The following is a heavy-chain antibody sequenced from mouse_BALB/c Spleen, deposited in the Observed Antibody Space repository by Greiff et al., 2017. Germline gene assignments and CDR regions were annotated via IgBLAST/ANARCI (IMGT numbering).Heavy chain of an antibody. D-gene: IGHD1-1*01. CDR1: GFTFSSYA. CDR2: ISSGGSYT. V-gene: IGHV5-9-4*01. J-gene: IGHJ3*01. CDR3: ARAGSSYGFAY. Sequence: EVKLVESGGGLVKPGGSLKLSCAASGFTFSSYAMSWVRQSPEKRLEWVAEISSGGSYTYYPDTVTGRFTISRDNAKNTLYLEMSSLRSEDTAMYYCARAGSSYGFAYWGQGTLVTVSA.